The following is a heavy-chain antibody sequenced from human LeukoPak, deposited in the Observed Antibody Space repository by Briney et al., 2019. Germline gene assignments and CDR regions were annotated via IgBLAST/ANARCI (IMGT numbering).Heavy chain of an antibody. Sequence: ASVKVSCKASGYTFTSYGISWVRQSPGQGLEWMGWISAYNGNTNYAQKLQGRVTMTTDTSTSTAYMELRSLRSDDTAVYYCARGRGTITMIVVGPRDAFDIWGQGTMVTVSS. CDR3: ARGRGTITMIVVGPRDAFDI. D-gene: IGHD3-22*01. J-gene: IGHJ3*02. CDR2: ISAYNGNT. V-gene: IGHV1-18*01. CDR1: GYTFTSYG.